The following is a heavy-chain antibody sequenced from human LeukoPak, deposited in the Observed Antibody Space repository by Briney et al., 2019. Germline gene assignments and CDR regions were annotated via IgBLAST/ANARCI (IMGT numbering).Heavy chain of an antibody. J-gene: IGHJ4*02. D-gene: IGHD2-15*01. CDR3: ARRGYCSGGTCYVLEY. Sequence: PSETLSLTCIVPGGSISTYYWNWIRQPPGKGLEWIGYISYSGITNYNPSLKSRVTISVDTSKNQLSLKLSSVTAADTAVYHCARRGYCSGGTCYVLEYWGQGTPVTVSS. CDR1: GGSISTYY. CDR2: ISYSGIT. V-gene: IGHV4-59*08.